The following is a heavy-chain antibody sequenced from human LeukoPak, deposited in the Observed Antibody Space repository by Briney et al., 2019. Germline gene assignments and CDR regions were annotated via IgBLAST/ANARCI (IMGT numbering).Heavy chain of an antibody. CDR2: IYYSGST. D-gene: IGHD6-13*01. Sequence: SETLSLTCTVSGGSISSYYWSWIRQPPGKGLEWIGYIYYSGSTNYNPSLKSRVTISVDTSKNQFSLKLSSVTAADTAVYYCARSSSSLFDYWGQGTLVTVSS. CDR1: GGSISSYY. J-gene: IGHJ4*02. V-gene: IGHV4-59*01. CDR3: ARSSSSLFDY.